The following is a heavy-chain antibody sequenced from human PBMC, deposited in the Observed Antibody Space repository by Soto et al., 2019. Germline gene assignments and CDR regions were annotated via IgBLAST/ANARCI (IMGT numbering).Heavy chain of an antibody. CDR3: ARHFYDYYYYYMDV. D-gene: IGHD3-16*01. CDR1: GGSISSSSYY. CDR2: IYYSGST. J-gene: IGHJ6*03. Sequence: PSETLSLTCTVSGGSISSSSYYWGWIRQPPGKGLEWIGSIYYSGSTYYNPSLKSRVTISVDTSKNQFSLKLSSVTAADTAVYYCARHFYDYYYYYMDVWGKGTTVTVSS. V-gene: IGHV4-39*01.